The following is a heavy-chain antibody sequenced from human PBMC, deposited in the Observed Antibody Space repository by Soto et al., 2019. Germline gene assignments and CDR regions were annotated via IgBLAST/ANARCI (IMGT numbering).Heavy chain of an antibody. D-gene: IGHD3-3*01. CDR2: IYHSGST. J-gene: IGHJ5*01. Sequence: QLQLQESGPGLVKPSETLSLTCTVSGDSITSRLYYWGWVRQPPGKVLEWIGSIYHSGSTYYNPSLTGRVTISVDTSKNQFSLKLTAVSAADTAVYYCARHRVGLLELPPLDSWGQGTLVTVSS. V-gene: IGHV4-39*01. CDR1: GDSITSRLYY. CDR3: ARHRVGLLELPPLDS.